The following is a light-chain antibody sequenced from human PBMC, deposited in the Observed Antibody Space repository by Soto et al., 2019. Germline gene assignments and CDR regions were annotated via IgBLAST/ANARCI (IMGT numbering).Light chain of an antibody. CDR3: SSYAGSNIV. J-gene: IGLJ2*01. V-gene: IGLV2-8*01. CDR1: SSDVGGYNF. Sequence: QSALTQPPSASGSPGQSVTVSCTGTSSDVGGYNFVSWYQLHPGKAPKLVIYEVNKRPSGVPARFSGSKSGNTASLTVSGLQAEDEADYYCSSYAGSNIVFGGGTKLTVL. CDR2: EVN.